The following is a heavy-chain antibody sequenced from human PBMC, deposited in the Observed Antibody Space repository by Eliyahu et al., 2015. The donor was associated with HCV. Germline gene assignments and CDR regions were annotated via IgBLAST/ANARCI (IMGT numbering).Heavy chain of an antibody. CDR3: ARAPDCGGGSCFSFHYYGMDV. D-gene: IGHD2-15*01. CDR1: GFTFXRXW. Sequence: EVQLVESGGGLVQPGGSLRLSCXASGFTFXRXWXHLVRQAPGKGLEWVSRINPXGSATNYADSVKGRFTTSRDNAKNTLFLQMNSLRAEDTAVYYCARAPDCGGGSCFSFHYYGMDVWGQGTTVSVSS. J-gene: IGHJ6*02. V-gene: IGHV3-74*01. CDR2: INPXGSAT.